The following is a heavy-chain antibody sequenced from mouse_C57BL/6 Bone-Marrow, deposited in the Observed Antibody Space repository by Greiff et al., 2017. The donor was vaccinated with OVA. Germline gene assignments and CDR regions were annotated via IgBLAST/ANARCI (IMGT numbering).Heavy chain of an antibody. Sequence: QVQLQQSGPELVKPGASVKISCKASGYTFTDYYINWVKQRPGQGLEWIGWIFPGSGSTYYNEKFKGKATLTVDKSSSTAYMLLSSLTSEDSAVYFGARFPDGYYPAWFAYWGQGTLVTVSA. D-gene: IGHD2-3*01. CDR3: ARFPDGYYPAWFAY. J-gene: IGHJ3*01. CDR1: GYTFTDYY. CDR2: IFPGSGST. V-gene: IGHV1-75*01.